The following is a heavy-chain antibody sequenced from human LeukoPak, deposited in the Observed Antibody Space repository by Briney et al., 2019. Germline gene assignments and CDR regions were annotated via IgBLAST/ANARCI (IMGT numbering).Heavy chain of an antibody. CDR1: GYTFTSYS. Sequence: ASVKVSCKASGYTFTSYSISWVRQAPGQGLEWMGWISAYNGNTNYAQKLQGRVTMTTDTSTSTAYMELRSLRSDDTAVYYCARSSTKWELGGLGYWGQGTLVTVSS. D-gene: IGHD1-26*01. CDR3: ARSSTKWELGGLGY. J-gene: IGHJ4*02. V-gene: IGHV1-18*01. CDR2: ISAYNGNT.